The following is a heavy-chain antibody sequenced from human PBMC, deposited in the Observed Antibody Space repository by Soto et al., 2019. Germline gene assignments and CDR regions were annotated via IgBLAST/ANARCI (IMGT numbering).Heavy chain of an antibody. Sequence: GGSLRLSCAASGFTVSSNYMSWARQAPGKGLEWVSVIYSGGSTYYADSVKGRFTISRDNSKNTLYLQMNSLRAEDTAVYYCARVPDYTVTGYFDLWGRGTLVTVSS. V-gene: IGHV3-53*01. CDR3: ARVPDYTVTGYFDL. J-gene: IGHJ2*01. CDR1: GFTVSSNY. CDR2: IYSGGST. D-gene: IGHD4-17*01.